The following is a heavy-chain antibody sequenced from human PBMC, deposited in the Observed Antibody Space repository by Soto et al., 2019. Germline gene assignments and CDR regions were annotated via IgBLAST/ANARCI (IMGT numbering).Heavy chain of an antibody. CDR1: GGSISSGGYS. D-gene: IGHD4-17*01. CDR3: ERFYGDLDFDI. CDR2: IYHSGST. V-gene: IGHV4-30-2*01. Sequence: TLSLTCAVSGGSISSGGYSWSWIRQPPGKGLEWIGYIYHSGSTYYNPSLKSRVTISVDRSKNQFSLKLSSVTAADTAVYYCERFYGDLDFDIWGQGTMVTVSS. J-gene: IGHJ3*02.